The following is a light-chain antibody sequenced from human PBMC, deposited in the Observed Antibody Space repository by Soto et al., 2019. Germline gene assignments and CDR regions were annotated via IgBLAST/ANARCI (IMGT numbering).Light chain of an antibody. V-gene: IGKV3-15*01. CDR3: QQYNNWPRT. CDR1: QSVSSN. CDR2: GAS. Sequence: EIVMTQSLATLSVSPGERATLSCRASQSVSSNLAWYQQKPGQAPRLLIYGASTRATGIPARFSGSGSGTEFTLTISSLQAEDCAGYYCQQYNNWPRTFGQGTKVDI. J-gene: IGKJ1*01.